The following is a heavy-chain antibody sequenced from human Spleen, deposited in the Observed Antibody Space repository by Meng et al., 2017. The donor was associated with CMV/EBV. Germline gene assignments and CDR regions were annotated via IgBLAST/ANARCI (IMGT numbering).Heavy chain of an antibody. V-gene: IGHV3-7*01. D-gene: IGHD2-2*01. CDR3: ARTEIVVVSAAAPYFDY. J-gene: IGHJ4*02. CDR2: IKQDGSDK. Sequence: GGSLKISCAASGFTFSSYWMSWVRQAPGRGLEWVANIKQDGSDKYYVDSVKGRFTMSRDNVKNSVYLQMNSLRAEDTAVYYCARTEIVVVSAAAPYFDYWGQGTLVTVSS. CDR1: GFTFSSYW.